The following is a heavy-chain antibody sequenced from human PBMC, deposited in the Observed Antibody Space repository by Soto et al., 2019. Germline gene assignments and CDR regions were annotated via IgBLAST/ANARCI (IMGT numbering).Heavy chain of an antibody. V-gene: IGHV5-51*01. CDR2: IYPDDSET. Sequence: GESLKISCKGSGYIFSTYWIAWVRQMPGKGLGWMGIIYPDDSETRYSPSFQGQVTISVDKSTSTAYLQWSSLKASDSAMYYCARQPGAAAGYDYWGLGTLVTVSS. J-gene: IGHJ4*02. CDR3: ARQPGAAAGYDY. CDR1: GYIFSTYW. D-gene: IGHD6-13*01.